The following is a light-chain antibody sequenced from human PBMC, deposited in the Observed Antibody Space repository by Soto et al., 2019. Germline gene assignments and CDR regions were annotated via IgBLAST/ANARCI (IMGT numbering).Light chain of an antibody. CDR1: QSVSSN. V-gene: IGKV3-15*01. J-gene: IGKJ1*01. CDR2: CAA. Sequence: EVVMTLSPATLSVTPGERATLSCRASQSVSSNLAWYQQKPGQPPRLLIYCAATRATGIPARFSGSGSGTEFTLTISSLQAEDVAVYYCQQYNNWPQTFGQGTKVAIK. CDR3: QQYNNWPQT.